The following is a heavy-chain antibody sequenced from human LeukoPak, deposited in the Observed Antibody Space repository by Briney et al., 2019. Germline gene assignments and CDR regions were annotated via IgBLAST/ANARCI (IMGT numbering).Heavy chain of an antibody. D-gene: IGHD6-19*01. CDR2: ITTSSTYI. CDR3: ARGKYSSGWFDY. Sequence: GGSLRLSCAASGFTLSSYWMHWARQAPGKGLEWVSSITTSSTYISYADSEKGRFTISRDNAKNSLYLQMNSLRAEDTAVYYCARGKYSSGWFDYWGQGTLVTVSS. J-gene: IGHJ4*02. CDR1: GFTLSSYW. V-gene: IGHV3-21*01.